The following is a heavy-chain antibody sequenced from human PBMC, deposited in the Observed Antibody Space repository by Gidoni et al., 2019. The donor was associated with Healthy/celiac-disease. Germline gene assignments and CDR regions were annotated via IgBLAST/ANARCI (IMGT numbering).Heavy chain of an antibody. CDR2: ISGSGGST. V-gene: IGHV3-23*01. CDR3: AKDPHAYGITMVRGWGY. CDR1: GFTFSSYA. J-gene: IGHJ4*02. Sequence: EVQLLESGGGLVQPGGSLRLSCAASGFTFSSYAMSWVRQAPGKGLEWVSAISGSGGSTYYADSGKGRFTISRDNSKNTLYLQMNSLRAEDTAVYYCAKDPHAYGITMVRGWGYWGQGTLVTVSS. D-gene: IGHD3-10*01.